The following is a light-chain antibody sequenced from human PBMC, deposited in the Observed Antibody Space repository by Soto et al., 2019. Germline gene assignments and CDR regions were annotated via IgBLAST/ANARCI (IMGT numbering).Light chain of an antibody. V-gene: IGKV3-15*01. CDR2: GAS. CDR3: QASGFT. Sequence: MTQSPATLSVSPGERATLSCRASQSVSTNLAWYQQKPGQAPRLLIYGASTRATGIPARFSGSGSGTEFTLTISTLQSEDFAVYYCQASGFTFGPGTKVDIK. CDR1: QSVSTN. J-gene: IGKJ3*01.